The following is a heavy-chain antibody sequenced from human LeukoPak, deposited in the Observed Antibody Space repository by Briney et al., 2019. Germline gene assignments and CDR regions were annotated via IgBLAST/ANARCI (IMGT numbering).Heavy chain of an antibody. J-gene: IGHJ3*02. CDR1: GFTFSSYA. D-gene: IGHD2-2*02. CDR2: ISGSGGST. Sequence: GGSLRLSCAASGFTFSSYAMSWVRQAPGKGLEWVSAISGSGGSTYYADSVKGRFTISRDNSKNTPYLQMNSLRAEDTAVYYCAKDRRLVPAAIDAFDIWGQGTMVTVSS. CDR3: AKDRRLVPAAIDAFDI. V-gene: IGHV3-23*01.